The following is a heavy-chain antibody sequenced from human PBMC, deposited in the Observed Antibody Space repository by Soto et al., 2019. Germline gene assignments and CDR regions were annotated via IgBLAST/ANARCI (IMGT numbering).Heavy chain of an antibody. CDR2: ISWNSGSI. J-gene: IGHJ6*02. V-gene: IGHV3-9*01. CDR3: AKDRGSGSYAAKYYYYGMDG. D-gene: IGHD3-10*01. Sequence: PGGSLRLSCAASGFTFDDYAMHWVRQAPGKGLEWVSGISWNSGSIGYADSVKGRFTISRDNAKNSLYLQMNSLRAEDTALYYCAKDRGSGSYAAKYYYYGMDGWGQGTTVTFSS. CDR1: GFTFDDYA.